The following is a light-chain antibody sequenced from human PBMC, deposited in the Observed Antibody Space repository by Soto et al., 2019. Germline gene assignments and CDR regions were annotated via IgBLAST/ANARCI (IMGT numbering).Light chain of an antibody. CDR3: QQYNNLPT. CDR2: GAS. CDR1: QSVSSN. J-gene: IGKJ1*01. Sequence: EIVMTQSPAAVSGSPGERATLSCRASQSVSSNLAWSQQKPGQAPXLLIYGASTRATGIPARCSGSGSGTEFIITISSLQSEYFAFYYCQQYNNLPTFGQGTKVDNK. V-gene: IGKV3-15*01.